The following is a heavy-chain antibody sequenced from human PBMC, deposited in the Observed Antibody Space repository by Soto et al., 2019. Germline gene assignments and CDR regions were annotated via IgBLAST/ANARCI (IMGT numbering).Heavy chain of an antibody. CDR1: GAIFSSNA. Sequence: QVQLVQSGAEVKKPGSSAKVTCKASGAIFSSNAISWVRQAPGQGLEWMGGILPIFGRTNYAQKFQGRVTITADESTRTAYLELSSLKSKDTAVYYCATGGRGYSYAPRYYFEYWGQGTLVTVSS. J-gene: IGHJ4*02. CDR2: ILPIFGRT. D-gene: IGHD5-18*01. V-gene: IGHV1-69*01. CDR3: ATGGRGYSYAPRYYFEY.